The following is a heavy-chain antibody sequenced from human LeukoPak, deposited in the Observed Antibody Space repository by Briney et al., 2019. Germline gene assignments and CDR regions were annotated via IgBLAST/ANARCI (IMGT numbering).Heavy chain of an antibody. Sequence: GGSLRLSCATSGFTFSSNWMSWVRHAPGRGLEWVANIKPDGSAEYYAASVKGRFTVSRDNAKNSLYLQMTSLRVEGTAIYYCARANNSSWHNWGQGALVTVSS. CDR2: IKPDGSAE. V-gene: IGHV3-7*01. CDR1: GFTFSSNW. CDR3: ARANNSSWHN. D-gene: IGHD2-15*01. J-gene: IGHJ4*02.